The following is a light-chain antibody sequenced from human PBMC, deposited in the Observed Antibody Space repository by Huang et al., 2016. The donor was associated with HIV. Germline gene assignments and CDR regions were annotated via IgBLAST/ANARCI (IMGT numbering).Light chain of an antibody. Sequence: IQMTQSPSSLSASVGDRVTITCRASQDINDYLAWYQQKPGKVPELLIYGASTLQSGVPSRFSGSGSGADFTLTISSLQPEDVATYYCQKYNSVPLTFGGGTKVEIK. J-gene: IGKJ4*01. CDR3: QKYNSVPLT. CDR1: QDINDY. V-gene: IGKV1-27*01. CDR2: GAS.